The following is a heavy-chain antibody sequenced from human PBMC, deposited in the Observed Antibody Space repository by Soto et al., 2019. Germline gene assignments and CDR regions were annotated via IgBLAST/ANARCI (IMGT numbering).Heavy chain of an antibody. J-gene: IGHJ3*02. CDR2: MNPNSGNT. V-gene: IGHV1-8*01. CDR1: GYAFTSYD. Sequence: TSVKLSCKDSGYAFTSYDINWVRQATGQGLEWMGWMNPNSGNTGYAQKFQGRVTMTRNTSISTAYMELSSLRSEDTAVYYCASKVLDDAFDIWGQGTMVTVSS. D-gene: IGHD3-3*01. CDR3: ASKVLDDAFDI.